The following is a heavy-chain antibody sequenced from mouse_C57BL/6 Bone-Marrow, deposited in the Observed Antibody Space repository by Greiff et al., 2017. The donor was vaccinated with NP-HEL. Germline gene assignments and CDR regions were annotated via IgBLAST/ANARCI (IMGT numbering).Heavy chain of an antibody. CDR2: IYPRSGNT. Sequence: QVQLKQSGAELARPGASVKLSCKASGYTFTSYGISWVKQRTGQGLEWIGEIYPRSGNTYYNEKFKGKATLTADKSSSTAYMELRSLTSEDSAVYFCARPHYYGSKAMDYWGQGTSVTVSS. CDR1: GYTFTSYG. J-gene: IGHJ4*01. V-gene: IGHV1-81*01. CDR3: ARPHYYGSKAMDY. D-gene: IGHD1-1*01.